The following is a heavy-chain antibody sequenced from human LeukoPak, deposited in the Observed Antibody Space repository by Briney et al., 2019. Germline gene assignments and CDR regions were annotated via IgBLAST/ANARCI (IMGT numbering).Heavy chain of an antibody. D-gene: IGHD3-16*01. Sequence: PGGSLRLSCAASGFTFSSYWMNWVRQAPGKGLEWVSYISSSGSTIYYADSVKGRFTISRDNAKNSLYLQMNSLRAEDTAVYYCARGFEYYDYVWGSWNWGQGTLVTVSS. CDR1: GFTFSSYW. CDR2: ISSSGSTI. J-gene: IGHJ4*02. V-gene: IGHV3-48*04. CDR3: ARGFEYYDYVWGSWN.